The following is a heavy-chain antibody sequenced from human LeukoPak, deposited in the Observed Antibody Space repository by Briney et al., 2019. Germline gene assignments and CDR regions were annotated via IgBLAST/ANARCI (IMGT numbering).Heavy chain of an antibody. J-gene: IGHJ3*02. D-gene: IGHD2-15*01. CDR2: IYTSGST. V-gene: IGHV4-4*07. Sequence: SETLSLTCTVSGGSISSYYWSWIRQPAGKGLEWIGRIYTSGSTNYNPSLKSQVTMSVDTSKNQFSLKLSSVTAADTAVYYCARDLDIVVVVAASRITHGAFDIWGQGTMVTVSS. CDR1: GGSISSYY. CDR3: ARDLDIVVVVAASRITHGAFDI.